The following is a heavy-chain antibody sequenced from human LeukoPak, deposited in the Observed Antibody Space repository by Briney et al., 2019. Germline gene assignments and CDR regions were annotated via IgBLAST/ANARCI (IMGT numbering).Heavy chain of an antibody. D-gene: IGHD6-13*01. CDR2: IYYSGST. CDR1: GGSISSYY. V-gene: IGHV4-59*01. J-gene: IGHJ4*02. Sequence: PSETLSLTCTVSGGSISSYYWSWIRQPPGKGLEWIGYIYYSGSTNYNPSLKSRVTISVDTSKNQFSLKLSSVTAADTAVYYCARGFSSSWYYFDYWGQGTLVTVSS. CDR3: ARGFSSSWYYFDY.